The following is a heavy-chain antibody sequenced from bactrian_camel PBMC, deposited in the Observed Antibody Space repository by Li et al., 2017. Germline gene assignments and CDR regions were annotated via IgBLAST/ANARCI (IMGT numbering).Heavy chain of an antibody. D-gene: IGHD4*01. V-gene: IGHV3S1*01. CDR2: TYTGVGYGRT. CDR1: KYPTSTYC. Sequence: HVQLVESGGGSVQDGGSLKLSCIAAPKYPTSTYCMAWFRQGAGKQREAVATTYTGVGYGRTWYADSVKDRFTISRDGARNTLYLQMNSLKPEDTAMYYCAADPPSSWNSEPCKIYEYFYWGQGTQVTAS. CDR3: AADPPSSWNSEPCKIYEYFY. J-gene: IGHJ4*01.